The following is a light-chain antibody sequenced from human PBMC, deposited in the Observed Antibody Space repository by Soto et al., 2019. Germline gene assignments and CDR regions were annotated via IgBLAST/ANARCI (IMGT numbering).Light chain of an antibody. Sequence: VLTQSPATLSLSPLKIATLSWSISQSIPTSLAWYQQKSGKPPRLVIYDSTLRANGVPDRFGGSRSGTEFTLTINSLEPEDFAVYYCQQRSVWPPITFGQGTRLEI. CDR1: QSIPTS. V-gene: IGKV3-11*01. CDR2: DST. J-gene: IGKJ5*01. CDR3: QQRSVWPPIT.